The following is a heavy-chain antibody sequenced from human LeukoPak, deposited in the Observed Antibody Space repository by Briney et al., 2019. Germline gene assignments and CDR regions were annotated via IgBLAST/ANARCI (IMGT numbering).Heavy chain of an antibody. CDR3: AKDGGEGLWFGEFFDY. Sequence: PGGSLRLSCAASGFTFSSYGMHWVRQAPGKGLEWVAVISYDGSNEYYADSVKGRFTISRDNSKNTLYLQMNSLRAEDTAVYYCAKDGGEGLWFGEFFDYWGQGTLVTVSS. CDR1: GFTFSSYG. V-gene: IGHV3-30*18. D-gene: IGHD3-10*01. CDR2: ISYDGSNE. J-gene: IGHJ4*02.